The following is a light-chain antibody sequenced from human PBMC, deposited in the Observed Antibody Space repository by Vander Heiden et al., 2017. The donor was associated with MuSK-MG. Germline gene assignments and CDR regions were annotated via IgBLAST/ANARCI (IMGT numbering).Light chain of an antibody. CDR2: DVS. CDR3: SSYTSSSTLV. CDR1: SSDVGGYNY. V-gene: IGLV2-14*01. Sequence: QAALTQRAAVSVSPGQSITISCTGTSSDVGGYNYVSWYQQHPGKAPKLMIYDVSNRPSGVSNRFSGSKSGNTASLTISGLQAEDEADYYCSSYTSSSTLVFGGGTKLTVL. J-gene: IGLJ2*01.